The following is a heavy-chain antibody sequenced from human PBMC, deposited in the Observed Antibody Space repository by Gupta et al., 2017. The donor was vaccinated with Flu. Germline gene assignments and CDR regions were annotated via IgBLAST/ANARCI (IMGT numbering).Heavy chain of an antibody. Sequence: QLQESGPGLVKPSETLSLTCTVSGMSINNKFDYWGWIRQPPGGGLEWIGTVVYTGGTNRNPSLESRVTISRDPAKNQLGLKLRSVTAADTAMYFCAKSSDGGAYFPSDSWGQGIMVTVSS. V-gene: IGHV4-39*01. CDR2: VVYTGGT. D-gene: IGHD4-23*01. CDR1: GMSINNKFDY. J-gene: IGHJ4*02. CDR3: AKSSDGGAYFPSDS.